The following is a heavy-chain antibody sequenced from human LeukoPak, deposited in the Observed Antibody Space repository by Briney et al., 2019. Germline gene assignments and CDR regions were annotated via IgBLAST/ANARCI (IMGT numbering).Heavy chain of an antibody. CDR1: GFTFSSYG. CDR2: IRNDGSNK. Sequence: GGSLRLSCAASGFTFSSYGMHWVRQAPGKGLEWVAFIRNDGSNKYYADSVKGRFTISRDNSKNTVYLQMNSLRAEDTAVYYCAKDLYCSSTSCPPDAFDIWGQGTMVAVSS. J-gene: IGHJ3*02. CDR3: AKDLYCSSTSCPPDAFDI. V-gene: IGHV3-30*02. D-gene: IGHD2-2*01.